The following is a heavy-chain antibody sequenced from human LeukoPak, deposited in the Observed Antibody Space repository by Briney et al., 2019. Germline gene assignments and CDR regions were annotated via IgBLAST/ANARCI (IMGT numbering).Heavy chain of an antibody. J-gene: IGHJ6*02. D-gene: IGHD2-2*01. CDR2: IIPIFGTA. V-gene: IGHV1-69*13. Sequence: ASVKVSCKASGGTFISYAISWVRQAPGRGLEWMGGIIPIFGTANYAQKFQGRVTITADESTSTAYMELSSLRSEDTAVYYCAGLYCSSTSCYYYYGMDVWGQGTTVTVSS. CDR1: GGTFISYA. CDR3: AGLYCSSTSCYYYYGMDV.